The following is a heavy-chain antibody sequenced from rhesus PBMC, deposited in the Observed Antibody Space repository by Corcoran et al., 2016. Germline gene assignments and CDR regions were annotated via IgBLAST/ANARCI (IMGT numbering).Heavy chain of an antibody. V-gene: IGHV1-200*01. Sequence: QVQLVQSGAEVKKPGASVKLSCKASGYTFTSYSINWVRQAPGQGLEWRGRINPSNGNTGYAQKFQGRGTMTRDTYTSTAYMELSSLRAEDTAVYYCARGHSGYPAGSYWGQGVLVTVSS. D-gene: IGHD5-24*01. J-gene: IGHJ4*01. CDR1: GYTFTSYS. CDR3: ARGHSGYPAGSY. CDR2: INPSNGNT.